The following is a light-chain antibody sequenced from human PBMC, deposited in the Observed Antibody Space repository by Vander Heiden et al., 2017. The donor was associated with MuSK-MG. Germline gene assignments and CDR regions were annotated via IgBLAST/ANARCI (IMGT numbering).Light chain of an antibody. CDR3: GAWDDSLNGPV. V-gene: IGLV1-44*01. CDR2: STN. CDR1: ASNTGTSS. Sequence: QPLPTQPPSASGTPGQRVTISCSVSASNTGTSSVSWYQQLPGMAPQLLIYSTNKRPSGVPDRFSGAKSGPSASLIISGLQSEDEADYSCGAWDDSLNGPVFGGGTKLTVL. J-gene: IGLJ3*02.